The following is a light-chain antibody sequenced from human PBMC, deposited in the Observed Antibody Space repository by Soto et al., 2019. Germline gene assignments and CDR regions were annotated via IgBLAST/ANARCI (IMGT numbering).Light chain of an antibody. V-gene: IGKV4-1*01. CDR1: QSVLYSSNNKNY. J-gene: IGKJ1*01. CDR2: WSS. CDR3: QQYYSTRT. Sequence: DIVMTQSPDSLAVSLGERATINCKSSQSVLYSSNNKNYLAWYQQKPGQPPKLLIYWSSTRESGVPDRCSGSWSGTDFTLTFGSLQAEDVAVYYCQQYYSTRTFGQGTKVVIK.